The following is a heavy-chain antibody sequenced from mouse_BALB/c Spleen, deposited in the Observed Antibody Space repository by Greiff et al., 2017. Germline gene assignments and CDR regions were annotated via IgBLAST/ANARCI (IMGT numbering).Heavy chain of an antibody. J-gene: IGHJ2*01. CDR1: GYTFTSYY. Sequence: QVQLQQSGAELVKPGASVKLSCKASGYTFTSYYMYWVKQRPGQGLDWIGEINPSNGGTNFNEKFKSKATLTVDKSSSTAYMQLSSLTSEDSAVYYCTKGYYGSPFDYWGQGTTLTVSS. D-gene: IGHD1-1*01. CDR3: TKGYYGSPFDY. V-gene: IGHV1S81*02. CDR2: INPSNGGT.